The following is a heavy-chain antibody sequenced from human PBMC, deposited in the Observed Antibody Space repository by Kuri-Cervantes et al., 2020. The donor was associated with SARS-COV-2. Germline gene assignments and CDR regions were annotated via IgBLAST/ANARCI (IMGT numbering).Heavy chain of an antibody. CDR1: GYTFTSYG. D-gene: IGHD7-27*01. CDR3: ARDKDWGYGFDI. J-gene: IGHJ3*02. V-gene: IGHV1-18*01. Sequence: ASVKVSCKASGYTFTSYGISWVRQAPGQGLEWMGRISTYNGNTNYAQKLQGRVTMTTHTSTSTAYMEMRSLRLDDTAVYYCARDKDWGYGFDIWGQGTMVTVSS. CDR2: ISTYNGNT.